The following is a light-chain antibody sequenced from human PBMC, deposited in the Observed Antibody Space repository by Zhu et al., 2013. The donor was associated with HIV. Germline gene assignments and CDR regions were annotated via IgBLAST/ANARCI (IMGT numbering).Light chain of an antibody. J-gene: IGKJ1*01. Sequence: DIQMTQSPSSLSASVGDRVTITCRASQDIKNHLGWYQQKPGKAPRRLIYVAYSLQSGVPSRFSGSGSGTEFTLTISSLQPDDFATYYCQQYNSYSWTFGQGTKVEIK. V-gene: IGKV1-17*01. CDR3: QQYNSYSWT. CDR1: QDIKNH. CDR2: VAY.